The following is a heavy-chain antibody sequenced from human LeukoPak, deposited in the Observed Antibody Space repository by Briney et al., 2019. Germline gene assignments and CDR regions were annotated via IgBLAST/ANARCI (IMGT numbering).Heavy chain of an antibody. D-gene: IGHD5-12*01. CDR1: GFTFSSYA. Sequence: GGSLCLSCAASGFTFSSYAVHWVSQAPGKGLEWVALISYDGSNKYHADSVKGRFTISRDNSKNTLYLQMNSLRVEDTAVYYCTRERSGYDHQYWGQGTLVTVSS. CDR2: ISYDGSNK. CDR3: TRERSGYDHQY. J-gene: IGHJ4*02. V-gene: IGHV3-30-3*01.